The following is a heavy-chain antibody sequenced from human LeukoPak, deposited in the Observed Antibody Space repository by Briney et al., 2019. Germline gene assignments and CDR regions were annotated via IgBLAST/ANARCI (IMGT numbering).Heavy chain of an antibody. J-gene: IGHJ4*02. CDR1: GFTFSSYA. D-gene: IGHD4-11*01. CDR2: ISGSGGST. Sequence: PGGSLRLSCAASGFTFSSYAMSWVRQAPGKGLEWVSAISGSGGSTYYADSVKGRFTISRDNSKNTLYLRMNSLRAEDTAVYYCAKDRWRSYSNYVVDYWGQGTLVTVSS. CDR3: AKDRWRSYSNYVVDY. V-gene: IGHV3-23*01.